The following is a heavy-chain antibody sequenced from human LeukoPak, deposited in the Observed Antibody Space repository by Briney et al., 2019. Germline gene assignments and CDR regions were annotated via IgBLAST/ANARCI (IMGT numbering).Heavy chain of an antibody. CDR1: GFTVSSNF. D-gene: IGHD3-3*01. V-gene: IGHV3-53*01. CDR2: IYSGGST. J-gene: IGHJ3*02. CDR3: ARDLITIRAFDI. Sequence: GGSLRLSCAASGFTVSSNFMSWVRQAPGKGLEWVSVIYSGGSTYYADSVKGRFTISGDNAKNSLYLQMNSLRAEDTAVYYCARDLITIRAFDIWGQGTMVTVSS.